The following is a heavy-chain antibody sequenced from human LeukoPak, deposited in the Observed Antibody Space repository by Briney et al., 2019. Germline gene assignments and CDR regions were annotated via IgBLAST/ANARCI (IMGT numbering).Heavy chain of an antibody. Sequence: GGSLRLSCAASGFTFSTYWMHWVRHAPGKGLVWVSRINSDGSSTSYADSVKGRFTSSRDNAKNTLYLQMNSLRAEDTAVYYCARGGYDFWSGYYKYYFDNWGQGTLVTVSS. V-gene: IGHV3-74*01. CDR3: ARGGYDFWSGYYKYYFDN. CDR1: GFTFSTYW. D-gene: IGHD3-3*01. J-gene: IGHJ4*02. CDR2: INSDGSST.